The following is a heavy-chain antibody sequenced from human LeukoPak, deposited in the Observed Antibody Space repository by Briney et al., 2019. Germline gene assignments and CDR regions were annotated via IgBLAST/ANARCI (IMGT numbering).Heavy chain of an antibody. CDR2: ISSSSSYI. CDR3: ARDRYYFWRGRPTGLGY. D-gene: IGHD3-3*01. V-gene: IGHV3-21*01. CDR1: GFTFSSYS. Sequence: GGSLRLSCAASGFTFSSYSMNWVRQAPGKGLEWVSSISSSSSYIYYADSVKGRFTISRDNAKNSLYLQMNSLRAEDTAGYYLARDRYYFWRGRPTGLGYWGQGTLVTVS. J-gene: IGHJ4*02.